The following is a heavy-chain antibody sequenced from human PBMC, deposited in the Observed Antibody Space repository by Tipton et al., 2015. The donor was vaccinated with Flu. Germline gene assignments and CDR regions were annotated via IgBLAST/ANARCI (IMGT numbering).Heavy chain of an antibody. J-gene: IGHJ1*01. Sequence: TLSLTCNVSGVSINSGSYYWSWIRQPAGEGLELIGRIYTTGSTEYSPSLKRRATISIDTSNNQFSLELTSVTAADTAMYYCVRSGEHTSLYVDFSQQWGQGTLVTVSS. CDR2: IYTTGST. D-gene: IGHD3-9*01. CDR3: VRSGEHTSLYVDFSQQ. V-gene: IGHV4-61*02. CDR1: GVSINSGSYY.